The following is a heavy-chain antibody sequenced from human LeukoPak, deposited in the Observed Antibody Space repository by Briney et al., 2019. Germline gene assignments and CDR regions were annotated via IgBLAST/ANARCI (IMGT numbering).Heavy chain of an antibody. V-gene: IGHV3-74*01. CDR1: GFTFSTSW. Sequence: GGSLRLSCAASGFTFSTSWMHWVRQVPGKGLVWVSRINSDGRSTDYADSVKGRFTISRDNTKNTLYLQMNSLRAEDTAVYYCAKIHTNSYGPFDYWGQGTLVTVSS. D-gene: IGHD5-18*01. CDR3: AKIHTNSYGPFDY. J-gene: IGHJ4*02. CDR2: INSDGRST.